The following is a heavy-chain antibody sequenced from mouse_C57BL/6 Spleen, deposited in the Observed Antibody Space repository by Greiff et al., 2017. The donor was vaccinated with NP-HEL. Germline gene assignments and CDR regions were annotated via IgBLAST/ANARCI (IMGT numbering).Heavy chain of an antibody. J-gene: IGHJ1*03. V-gene: IGHV7-3*01. CDR3: ARYYGSSFSYWYFDV. Sequence: EVKLVESGGGLVQPGGSLSLSCAASGFTFTDYYMSWVRQPPGKALEWLGFIRNKANGYTTEYSASVKGRLTISRDNAQSILYLQMNALRAEDSATYYCARYYGSSFSYWYFDVWGTGTTVTVSS. D-gene: IGHD1-1*01. CDR2: IRNKANGYTT. CDR1: GFTFTDYY.